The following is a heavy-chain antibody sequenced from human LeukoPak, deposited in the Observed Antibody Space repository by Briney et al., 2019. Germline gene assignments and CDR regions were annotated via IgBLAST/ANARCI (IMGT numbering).Heavy chain of an antibody. D-gene: IGHD5-12*01. CDR3: ARVYSGYKFDY. CDR2: IYYSGST. CDR1: GGSISSYY. V-gene: IGHV4-59*01. J-gene: IGHJ4*02. Sequence: PSETLSLTCTVSGGSISSYYWSWIRQPPGKGLEWIGYIYYSGSTNYNPSLKSRVTISVDTSKNEFSLKLSSVTAADTAVYYCARVYSGYKFDYWGQGTLVTVSS.